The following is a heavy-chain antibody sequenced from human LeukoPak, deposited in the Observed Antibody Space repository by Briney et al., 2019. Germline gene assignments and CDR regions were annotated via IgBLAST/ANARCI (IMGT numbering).Heavy chain of an antibody. CDR1: GGSISNYY. J-gene: IGHJ4*02. Sequence: KPSETLTLTCTVSGGSISNYYWSWIRQPPGKGLEWIGYIYYSGTTNYNPSLKSRVTILVDTSKNQFSLKLISVTAADTAVYYCATGAYSYAPGYWGQGTLVSVSS. D-gene: IGHD5-18*01. V-gene: IGHV4-59*01. CDR2: IYYSGTT. CDR3: ATGAYSYAPGY.